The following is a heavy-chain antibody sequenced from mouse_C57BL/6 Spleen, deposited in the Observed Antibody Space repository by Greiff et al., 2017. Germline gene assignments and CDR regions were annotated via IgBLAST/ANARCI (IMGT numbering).Heavy chain of an antibody. CDR1: GYTFTSYW. CDR3: ARKLSIDY. D-gene: IGHD1-3*01. J-gene: IGHJ2*01. V-gene: IGHV1-53*01. CDR2: INSSNGGT. Sequence: VKLQQSGPELVKPGASVKLSCKASGYTFTSYWMHWVKQRPGQGLEWIGNINSSNGGTNYNEKFKSKSTLTVDNSSSTAYMQLISLTSEDSAVYYCARKLSIDYWGQGTTLTVSS.